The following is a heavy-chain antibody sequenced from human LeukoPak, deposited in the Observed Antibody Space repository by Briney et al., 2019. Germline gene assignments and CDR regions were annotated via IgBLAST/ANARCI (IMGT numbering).Heavy chain of an antibody. CDR2: ISAYNGNT. V-gene: IGHV1-18*01. D-gene: IGHD3-3*01. CDR3: ARGASITIFGVVTNYNWFDP. CDR1: GYTFTSYG. Sequence: ASVKVSCKASGYTFTSYGISWVRQASGQGLEWMGWISAYNGNTNYAQKLQGRVTMTTDTSTSTAYMELRSLRSDDTAVYYCARGASITIFGVVTNYNWFDPWGQGTLVTVSS. J-gene: IGHJ5*02.